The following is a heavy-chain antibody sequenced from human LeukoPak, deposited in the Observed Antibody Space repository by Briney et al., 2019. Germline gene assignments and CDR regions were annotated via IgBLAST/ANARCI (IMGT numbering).Heavy chain of an antibody. D-gene: IGHD3-22*01. V-gene: IGHV3-23*01. CDR3: AKDHYYDSSGPNY. CDR1: VYPFRSYP. J-gene: IGHJ4*02. CDR2: ISGRGGST. Sequence: GGSLRLSCGTSVYPFRSYPMGRGPQARGKGGGWVSPISGRGGSTYYTDSVKGRFTISRDKSKNTLYLQMNSLRAEDTAVYYCAKDHYYDSSGPNYWGQGTLVTVSS.